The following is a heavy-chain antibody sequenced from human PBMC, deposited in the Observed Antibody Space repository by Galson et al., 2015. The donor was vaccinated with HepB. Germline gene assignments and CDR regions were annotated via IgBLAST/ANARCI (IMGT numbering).Heavy chain of an antibody. D-gene: IGHD3-22*01. CDR2: ISSSSTYI. CDR1: GFTFSSYS. Sequence: LRLSCAASGFTFSSYSMNWVRQAPGKGLEWVSSISSSSTYIYYADSMKGRFTISRDNAKNSLYLQMNSLRAEDTAVYYCARGIYDSSGYPYFDYWGQGTLVTVSS. J-gene: IGHJ4*02. V-gene: IGHV3-21*01. CDR3: ARGIYDSSGYPYFDY.